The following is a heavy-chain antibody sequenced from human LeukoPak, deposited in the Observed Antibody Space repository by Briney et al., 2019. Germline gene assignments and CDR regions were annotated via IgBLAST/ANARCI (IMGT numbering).Heavy chain of an antibody. J-gene: IGHJ4*02. CDR2: IYHSGST. CDR3: ARGLYEGSFDY. D-gene: IGHD3-3*01. CDR1: GGSISCGGYS. Sequence: SETLSLTCAVSGGSISCGGYSWSWIRQPPGKGLEWIGYIYHSGSTYYNPSLKSRVTISVDRSKNQFSLKLSSVTAADTAVYYCARGLYEGSFDYWGQGTLVTVSS. V-gene: IGHV4-30-2*01.